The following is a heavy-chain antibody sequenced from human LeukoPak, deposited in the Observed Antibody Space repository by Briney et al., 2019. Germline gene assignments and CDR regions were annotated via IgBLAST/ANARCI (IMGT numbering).Heavy chain of an antibody. V-gene: IGHV4-39*01. J-gene: IGHJ4*02. CDR3: ARVYDSSGYYFD. CDR2: IYYSGST. CDR1: GGSISSSSYY. Sequence: SETLSLTCTVSGGSISSSSYYWGWIRQPPGKGLEWIGSIYYSGSTYYNPSLKSRVTISVDTSKNQFSLKLSSVTAAGTAVYYCARVYDSSGYYFDWGQGTLVTVSS. D-gene: IGHD3-22*01.